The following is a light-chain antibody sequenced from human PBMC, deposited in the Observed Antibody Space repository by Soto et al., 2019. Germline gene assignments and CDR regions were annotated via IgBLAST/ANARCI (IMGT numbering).Light chain of an antibody. V-gene: IGKV3-20*01. CDR3: QRYDSLRT. J-gene: IGKJ1*01. CDR1: QSVRSNF. CDR2: GAS. Sequence: EIVLTQSPGTLSLSPGERATLSCRASQSVRSNFLAWYQQKPGQAPRLLIYGASNRATSIPDRFSGSGSRTDFTLTITRLEPEDFAMYYCQRYDSLRTFGQGTKVEI.